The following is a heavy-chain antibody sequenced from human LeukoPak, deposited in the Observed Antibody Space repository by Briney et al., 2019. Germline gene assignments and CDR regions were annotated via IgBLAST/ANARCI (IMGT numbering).Heavy chain of an antibody. J-gene: IGHJ3*02. CDR2: INTNTGNP. V-gene: IGHV7-4-1*02. Sequence: ASVKVSCKASGGTFSSYAISWVRQAPGQGLEWMGWINTNTGNPTSAPGFTGRFVFSLDTSVSTAYLQISSLKAEDSAVYYCAILGIDAFDIWGQGTMVTVAS. CDR1: GGTFSSYA. CDR3: AILGIDAFDI.